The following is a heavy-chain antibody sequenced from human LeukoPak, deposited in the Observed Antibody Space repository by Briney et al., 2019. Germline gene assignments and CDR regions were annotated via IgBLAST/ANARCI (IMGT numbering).Heavy chain of an antibody. CDR2: IWYDGSNK. CDR3: ARRDYGSGSFFGIDY. V-gene: IGHV3-33*01. D-gene: IGHD3-10*01. J-gene: IGHJ4*02. CDR1: GFTFSSYG. Sequence: PGRSLRLSCAASGFTFSSYGMHWVRHAPGKGLEWGAAIWYDGSNKYYADSVKGRFTISRDNSKNTLYLQMNSRRDEGTAVYYCARRDYGSGSFFGIDYWGQGTLVTVSS.